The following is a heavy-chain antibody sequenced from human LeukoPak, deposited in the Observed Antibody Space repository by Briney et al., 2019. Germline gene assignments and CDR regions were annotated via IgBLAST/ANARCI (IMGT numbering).Heavy chain of an antibody. CDR1: GFTFSSYE. J-gene: IGHJ4*02. CDR2: ISYDGGNK. V-gene: IGHV3-30*04. CDR3: ASAGDFWSGYSAPFDY. Sequence: GGSLRLSCAASGFTFSSYEMHWVRQAPGKGLEWVAVISYDGGNKYYADSVRGRFTISRDNSKNTLYLQMNSLRAEDTAVYYCASAGDFWSGYSAPFDYWGQGTLVTVSS. D-gene: IGHD3-3*01.